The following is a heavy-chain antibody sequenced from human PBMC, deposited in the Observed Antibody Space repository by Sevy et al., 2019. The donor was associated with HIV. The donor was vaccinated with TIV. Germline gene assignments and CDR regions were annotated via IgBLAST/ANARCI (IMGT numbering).Heavy chain of an antibody. CDR1: GYTFTGYY. J-gene: IGHJ3*02. V-gene: IGHV1-2*02. CDR3: TRDRQHSRDI. CDR2: INPNTSAT. D-gene: IGHD3-3*02. Sequence: ASVKVSCKASGYTFTGYYMHWVRLAPGQGLEWMGWINPNTSATNYSQKFRGRVTMTRDTSISTAYMELSSLRSDDTAVYYCTRDRQHSRDIWGHGTMVTVSS.